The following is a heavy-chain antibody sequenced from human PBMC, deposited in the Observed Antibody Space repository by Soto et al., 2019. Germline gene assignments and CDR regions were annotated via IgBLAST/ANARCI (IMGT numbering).Heavy chain of an antibody. J-gene: IGHJ4*02. Sequence: QVQLVQSGAEVKKPGASVKVSCKASGYTFTSYGLSWVRQAPGQGLEWMGWISTYNGNTNYAQKLQGRVTMTTDTSTSTGNMELRSLRSDDTAVYYCARAKGRDEGEGVGYWGQGTLVTVSS. CDR3: ARAKGRDEGEGVGY. V-gene: IGHV1-18*01. CDR2: ISTYNGNT. CDR1: GYTFTSYG. D-gene: IGHD3-10*01.